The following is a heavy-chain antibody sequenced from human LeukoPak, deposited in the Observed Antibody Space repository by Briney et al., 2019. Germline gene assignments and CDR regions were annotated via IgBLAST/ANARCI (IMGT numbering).Heavy chain of an antibody. CDR3: ARDKGYYYDSSGFMP. J-gene: IGHJ5*02. CDR2: IIPIFGTA. D-gene: IGHD3-22*01. Sequence: SVKVSCKASGGTFSSYAISWVRQAPGQGLEWMGGIIPIFGTANYAQKFQGRVTITADESTSTAYMELSSLRSEDTAVYYCARDKGYYYDSSGFMPWGQGTLVTVSS. V-gene: IGHV1-69*13. CDR1: GGTFSSYA.